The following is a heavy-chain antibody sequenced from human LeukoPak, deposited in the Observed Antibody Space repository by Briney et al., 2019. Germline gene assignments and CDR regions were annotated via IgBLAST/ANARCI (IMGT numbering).Heavy chain of an antibody. CDR1: GFTFSIYS. Sequence: PGGSLRLSCAASGFTFSIYSMNWVRQAPGKGLEWVSSINSDSSYISYADSVKGRFTISRDNAKNSLFLQMNSLRAEDTAVYYCATARGPDPGYSSGWGDFDYWGQGTLVTVAS. CDR2: INSDSSYI. CDR3: ATARGPDPGYSSGWGDFDY. V-gene: IGHV3-21*01. J-gene: IGHJ4*02. D-gene: IGHD6-19*01.